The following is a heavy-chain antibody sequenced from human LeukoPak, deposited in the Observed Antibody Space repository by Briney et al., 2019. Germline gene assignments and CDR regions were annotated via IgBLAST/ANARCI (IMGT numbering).Heavy chain of an antibody. CDR3: AEDRSDDYGYDY. CDR2: ISGSGGST. CDR1: GFTFSSYA. D-gene: IGHD5-18*01. Sequence: GGSLRLSCAASGFTFSSYAMSWVRQAPGKGLEWVSAISGSGGSTYYADSVKGRFTISRDNSKNTLYLQMNSLRAEDTAVYYCAEDRSDDYGYDYWGQGTLVTVSS. J-gene: IGHJ4*02. V-gene: IGHV3-23*01.